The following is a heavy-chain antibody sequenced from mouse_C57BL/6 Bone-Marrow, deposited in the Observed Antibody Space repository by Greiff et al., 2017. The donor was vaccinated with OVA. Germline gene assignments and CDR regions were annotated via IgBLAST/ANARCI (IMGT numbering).Heavy chain of an antibody. J-gene: IGHJ2*01. CDR2: IWRGGST. CDR1: GFSLTSYG. Sequence: QVQLQQSGPGLVQPSQSLSITCTVSGFSLTSYGLHWVRQSPGKGLEWLGVIWRGGSTDYNAAFISRLSISKDNSKSQVFFKMNSLQADDTAIYYCARNLELGRGNDFEYWGQGTTLTGSS. CDR3: ARNLELGRGNDFEY. V-gene: IGHV2-2*01. D-gene: IGHD4-1*01.